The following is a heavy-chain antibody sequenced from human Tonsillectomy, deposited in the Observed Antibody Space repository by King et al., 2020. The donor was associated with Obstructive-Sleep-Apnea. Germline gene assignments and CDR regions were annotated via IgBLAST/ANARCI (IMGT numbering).Heavy chain of an antibody. CDR3: ARGVWFGELLQYYYGMDV. CDR1: GYSISSGYY. CDR2: IYHSGST. V-gene: IGHV4-38-2*02. D-gene: IGHD3-10*01. J-gene: IGHJ6*02. Sequence: QLQESGPGLVKPSETLSLTCTVSGYSISSGYYWGWIRQPPGKGLEWIGSIYHSGSTYYNPSLKSRVTISVDTSKNQFSLKLSSVTAVDTAVYYCARGVWFGELLQYYYGMDVWGQGTTVTVSS.